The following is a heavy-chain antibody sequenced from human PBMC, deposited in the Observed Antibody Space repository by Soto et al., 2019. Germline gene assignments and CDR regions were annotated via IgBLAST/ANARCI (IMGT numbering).Heavy chain of an antibody. V-gene: IGHV1-2*04. CDR2: INPNSGGT. CDR1: GYTFTGYY. Sequence: ASVKVSCKASGYTFTGYYMHWVRQAPGQGLEWMGWINPNSGGTNYAQKFQGWVTMTRDTSISTAYMELSRLRSDDMAVYYCARAQPTSYYYDSSGYYYWGQGTLVTVSS. D-gene: IGHD3-22*01. J-gene: IGHJ4*02. CDR3: ARAQPTSYYYDSSGYYY.